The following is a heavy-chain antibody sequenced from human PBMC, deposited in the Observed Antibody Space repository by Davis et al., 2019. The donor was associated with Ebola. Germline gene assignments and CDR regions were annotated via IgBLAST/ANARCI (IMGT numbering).Heavy chain of an antibody. D-gene: IGHD2-21*02. CDR3: ARRHIVVVTAIDY. V-gene: IGHV4-34*01. CDR1: GGTFSDYY. J-gene: IGHJ4*02. CDR2: TTHSGIT. Sequence: MPSETLSLTCAVYGGTFSDYYYYWIRQTPGKGLEWIGETTHSGITNYNPYLKSRVNISVDTSKNQFSLQVSTVPAADTAVYYCARRHIVVVTAIDYWGQGTLVTVSS.